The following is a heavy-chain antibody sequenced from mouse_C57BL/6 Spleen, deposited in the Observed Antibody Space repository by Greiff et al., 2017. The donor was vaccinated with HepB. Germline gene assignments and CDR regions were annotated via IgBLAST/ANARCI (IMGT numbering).Heavy chain of an antibody. J-gene: IGHJ1*03. D-gene: IGHD2-4*01. CDR1: GYTFTSYG. Sequence: QVQLQQSGAELARPGASVKLPCKASGYTFTSYGISWVKQRTGQGLEWIGEIYPRSGNNYYNEKFKGKATLTADKYSSTAYMELRSLTSEDSAVYVCARRVYDYDVDGYFDVWGTGTTVTVSS. CDR2: IYPRSGNN. V-gene: IGHV1-81*01. CDR3: ARRVYDYDVDGYFDV.